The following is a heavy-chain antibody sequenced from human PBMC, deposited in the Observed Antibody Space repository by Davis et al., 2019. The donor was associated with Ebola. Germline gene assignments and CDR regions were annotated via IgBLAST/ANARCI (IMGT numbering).Heavy chain of an antibody. CDR3: TRDLKQPPPSYYYGMDV. V-gene: IGHV3-49*04. D-gene: IGHD6-13*01. CDR2: IRSKAYGGKT. J-gene: IGHJ6*02. CDR1: GFTFGDYA. Sequence: PGGSLRLSCTSSGFTFGDYAMNWVRQAPGRGLEWVGFIRSKAYGGKTGYAASVRGRFTISRDDSRSIAYLQMNSLKTEDTAVYYCTRDLKQPPPSYYYGMDVWGQGTTVTVSS.